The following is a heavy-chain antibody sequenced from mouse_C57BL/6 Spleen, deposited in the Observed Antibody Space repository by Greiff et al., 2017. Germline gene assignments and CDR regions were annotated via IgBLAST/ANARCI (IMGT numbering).Heavy chain of an antibody. D-gene: IGHD4-1*01. J-gene: IGHJ3*01. V-gene: IGHV1-61*01. CDR2: IYPSDSET. CDR1: GYTFTSYW. Sequence: QVQLQQSGAELVRPGSSVKLSCKASGYTFTSYWMDWVKQRPGQGLEWIGNIYPSDSETHYNQKFKDKATLTVDKSSSTAYMQLSSLTSEDSAVXCCARRLGRGDWFAYWGQGTLVTVSA. CDR3: ARRLGRGDWFAY.